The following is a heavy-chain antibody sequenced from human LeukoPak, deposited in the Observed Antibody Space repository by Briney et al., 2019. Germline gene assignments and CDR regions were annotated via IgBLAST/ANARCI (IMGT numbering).Heavy chain of an antibody. CDR2: INSDGSST. D-gene: IGHD3-22*01. J-gene: IGHJ6*02. CDR1: GFTFSSYW. V-gene: IGHV3-74*01. Sequence: GGSLRLSCAASGFTFSSYWMHWVRQAPGKGLVWVSRINSDGSSTSYADSVKGRFTISRDNAKNTLYLQMNSLRAEDTAVYYCARAPLYYYDSSGFYGMDVWGQGTTVTVS. CDR3: ARAPLYYYDSSGFYGMDV.